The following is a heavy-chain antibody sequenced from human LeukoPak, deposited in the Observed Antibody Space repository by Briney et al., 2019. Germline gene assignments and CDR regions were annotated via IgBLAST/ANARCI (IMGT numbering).Heavy chain of an antibody. CDR3: ARDKAVTTELTQYFQH. V-gene: IGHV1-18*01. D-gene: IGHD4-11*01. CDR1: GYTFTNYG. Sequence: GASVKVSCKASGYTFTNYGVSWVRQAPGQGLEWMGWISAYNGYTNYAQKFQFRVTMTTDTSTSTAYMELRSLTPDDTAVYYCARDKAVTTELTQYFQHWGQGTLVTVSS. J-gene: IGHJ1*01. CDR2: ISAYNGYT.